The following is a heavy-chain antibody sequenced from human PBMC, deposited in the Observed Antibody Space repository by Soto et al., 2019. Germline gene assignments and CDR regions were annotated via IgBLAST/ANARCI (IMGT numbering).Heavy chain of an antibody. V-gene: IGHV1-58*01. J-gene: IGHJ6*02. CDR2: IVVGSGNT. CDR1: GFTFTSSA. D-gene: IGHD3-3*01. CDR3: AAERGYDFWSGYYYYYYGMDV. Sequence: GASVKVSCKASGFTFTSSAVQWVRQARGQRLEWIGWIVVGSGNTNYAQKFQERVTITRDMSTSAAYMELSSLRSEDTAVYYCAAERGYDFWSGYYYYYYGMDVWGQGTTVTVSS.